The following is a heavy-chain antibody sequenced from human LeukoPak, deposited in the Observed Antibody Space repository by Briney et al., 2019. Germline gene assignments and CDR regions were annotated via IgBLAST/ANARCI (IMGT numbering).Heavy chain of an antibody. V-gene: IGHV3-21*01. CDR3: ARFETHMITFGLVDY. Sequence: GGSLRLSCAASGFTFSSYSMNWVRQAPGRGLEWVSSISSSSSYIYYADSVTGRFTISRDNAKNSLYLQMNSLRAEDTAVYYCARFETHMITFGLVDYWGQGTLVTVSS. CDR1: GFTFSSYS. J-gene: IGHJ4*02. D-gene: IGHD3-16*01. CDR2: ISSSSSYI.